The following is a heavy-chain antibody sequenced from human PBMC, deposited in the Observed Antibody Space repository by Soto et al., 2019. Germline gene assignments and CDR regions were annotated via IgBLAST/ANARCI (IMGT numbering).Heavy chain of an antibody. V-gene: IGHV4-34*01. CDR2: INHSGST. CDR1: GGSFSGYY. D-gene: IGHD3-3*01. J-gene: IGHJ6*02. Sequence: SETLSLTCAVYGGSFSGYYWSWIRQPPGKGLEWIGEINHSGSTNYNPSLKSRVTIPVDTSKNQFSLKLSSVTAADTAVYYCARGVFGVVTLVGMDVWGQGTTVTVSS. CDR3: ARGVFGVVTLVGMDV.